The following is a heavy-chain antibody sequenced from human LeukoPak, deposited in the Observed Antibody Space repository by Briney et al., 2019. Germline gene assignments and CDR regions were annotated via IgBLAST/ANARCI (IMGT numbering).Heavy chain of an antibody. Sequence: PGGSLRLSCVASGFTFSSRDWMTWVRQAPGKGLEWVANIKEDGSEKYYVDSMRGRLSISRDNAKTSLYLQMSNMRADDTAVYYCARDLGPHRSSPNTGAFDIWGQGTMVTVSS. D-gene: IGHD1-26*01. V-gene: IGHV3-7*01. CDR2: IKEDGSEK. CDR3: ARDLGPHRSSPNTGAFDI. J-gene: IGHJ3*02. CDR1: GFTFSSRDW.